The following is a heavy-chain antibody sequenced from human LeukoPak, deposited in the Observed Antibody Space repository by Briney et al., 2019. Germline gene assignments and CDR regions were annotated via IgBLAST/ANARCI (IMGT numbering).Heavy chain of an antibody. CDR2: IWYDGTDT. D-gene: IGHD3-3*01. CDR1: GXTFSRFN. CDR3: ARGFLDFDF. V-gene: IGHV3-33*01. J-gene: IGHJ4*01. Sequence: PGKSQRLSCVASGXTFSRFNMHWVRQAPGKGLEWVALIWYDGTDTYYADSVKGRFTISRDDSKNTVYLQMNSLRAEDTAFYYCARGFLDFDFWGHGTLVTVSS.